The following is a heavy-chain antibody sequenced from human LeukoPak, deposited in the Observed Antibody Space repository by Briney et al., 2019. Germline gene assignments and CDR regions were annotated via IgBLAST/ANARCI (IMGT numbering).Heavy chain of an antibody. V-gene: IGHV3-21*04. D-gene: IGHD3-22*01. CDR2: ITSSSSFI. Sequence: GGSLRLSCAASGFTFSSYTMNWVRQAPGKGLEWVSSITSSSSFIYYADSLKGRFTISRDNAKNSLYLQMNSLRAEDTAVYYCAKDTMIVVVITAPDAFDIWGQGTMVTVSS. CDR3: AKDTMIVVVITAPDAFDI. CDR1: GFTFSSYT. J-gene: IGHJ3*02.